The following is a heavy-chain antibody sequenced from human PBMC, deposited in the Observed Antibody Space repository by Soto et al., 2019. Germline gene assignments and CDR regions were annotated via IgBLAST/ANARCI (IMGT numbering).Heavy chain of an antibody. Sequence: ASVKVSCKASGYTFTGYYMHWVRQAPGQGLEWMGWINPNSGGTNYAQKFQGWVTMTRDTSISTAYMELSRLRSDDMAVYYCAIGGYDSSGYSHFDYWGQGTLVTVSS. CDR2: INPNSGGT. D-gene: IGHD3-22*01. CDR3: AIGGYDSSGYSHFDY. CDR1: GYTFTGYY. V-gene: IGHV1-2*04. J-gene: IGHJ4*02.